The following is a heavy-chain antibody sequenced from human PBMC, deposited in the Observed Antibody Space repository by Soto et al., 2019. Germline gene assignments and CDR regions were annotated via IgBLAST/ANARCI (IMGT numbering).Heavy chain of an antibody. CDR2: IYPGDSDT. J-gene: IGHJ6*02. D-gene: IGHD1-1*01. CDR3: AAAYNSGKSMDV. Sequence: GESLKISCKGSGYSFTYYWIAWVRQMPGKGLEWMGIIYPGDSDTRYSPSFQGQVTISADKSTSTAHLQWSSLKASDTAVYYCAAAYNSGKSMDVWGQGTTVTVSS. V-gene: IGHV5-51*01. CDR1: GYSFTYYW.